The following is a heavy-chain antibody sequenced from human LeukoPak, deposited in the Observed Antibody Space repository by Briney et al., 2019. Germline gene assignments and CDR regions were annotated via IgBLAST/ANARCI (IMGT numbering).Heavy chain of an antibody. CDR1: GGTFSSYT. D-gene: IGHD5-18*01. CDR2: IIPILGIA. CDR3: ASMDTAMVMDAFDI. Sequence: SVKVSCKASGGTFSSYTISWVRQAPGQGLEWMGRIIPILGIANYAQKFQGRVTITADKSTSTAYMELSSLRSEDTAVYYCASMDTAMVMDAFDIWGQGTMVTVSS. J-gene: IGHJ3*02. V-gene: IGHV1-69*02.